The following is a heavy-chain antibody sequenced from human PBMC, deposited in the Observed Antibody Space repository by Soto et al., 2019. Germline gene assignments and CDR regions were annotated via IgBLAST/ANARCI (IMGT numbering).Heavy chain of an antibody. V-gene: IGHV1-3*01. D-gene: IGHD5-12*01. Sequence: QVQLVHSGAEVKKPGASVKVSCKASGYTFTSYAMLWVRQAPGQRLEWMGWINAGNGNTKYSQKFQGRVTITRDTSASTAYMELSSLRSEDTAVYYCARVGYSGYDYLLGFHYWGQGTLVTVSS. CDR3: ARVGYSGYDYLLGFHY. CDR1: GYTFTSYA. J-gene: IGHJ4*02. CDR2: INAGNGNT.